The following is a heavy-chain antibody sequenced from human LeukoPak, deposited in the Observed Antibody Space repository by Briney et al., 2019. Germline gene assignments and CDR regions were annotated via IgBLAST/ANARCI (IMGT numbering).Heavy chain of an antibody. CDR1: GFTFSSYW. CDR2: INSDGSST. CDR3: ASPYYYDSSGYSGGI. V-gene: IGHV3-74*01. Sequence: GGSLRLSCAASGFTFSSYWMHWVRQAPGKGLVWVSRINSDGSSTSYADSVKGRFTISRDNAKNTLYLQMNSLRAEGTAVYYCASPYYYDSSGYSGGIWGQGTMVTVSS. D-gene: IGHD3-22*01. J-gene: IGHJ3*02.